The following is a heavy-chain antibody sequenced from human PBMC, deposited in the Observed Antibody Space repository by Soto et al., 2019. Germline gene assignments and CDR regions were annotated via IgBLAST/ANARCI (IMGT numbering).Heavy chain of an antibody. V-gene: IGHV1-69*05. CDR3: ARVGVVVAATDAFDI. D-gene: IGHD2-15*01. CDR1: GGTFSSYA. CDR2: IIPIFGTA. J-gene: IGHJ3*02. Sequence: GASVKVSCKASGGTFSSYAISWVRQAPGQGLEWMGGIIPIFGTANYAQKFQGRVTMTTDESTSTAYMELSSLRSEDTAVYYCARVGVVVAATDAFDIWGQGTMVTVSS.